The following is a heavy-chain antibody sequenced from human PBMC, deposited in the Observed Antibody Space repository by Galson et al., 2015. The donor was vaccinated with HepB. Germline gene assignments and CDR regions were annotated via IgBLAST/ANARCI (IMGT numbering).Heavy chain of an antibody. Sequence: SVKVSCKVSGYTLTELSMHWVRQAPGKGLEWMGGFDPEDGETIYAQKFQGRVTMTEDTSTDTAYMELSSLRSEDTAVYYCATLTIDWLLSGAFDIWGQGTMVTVSS. CDR3: ATLTIDWLLSGAFDI. CDR2: FDPEDGET. D-gene: IGHD3-9*01. J-gene: IGHJ3*02. CDR1: GYTLTELS. V-gene: IGHV1-24*01.